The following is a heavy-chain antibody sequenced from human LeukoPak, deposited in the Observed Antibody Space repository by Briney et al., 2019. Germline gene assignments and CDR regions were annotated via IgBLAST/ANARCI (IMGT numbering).Heavy chain of an antibody. CDR2: IYTSGST. V-gene: IGHV4-4*09. CDR3: ARHRGTYYYGSGSYPHDAFDI. D-gene: IGHD3-10*01. J-gene: IGHJ3*02. Sequence: TSETLSLTCTVSGGSISSQYWSWVRQPPGKALEWIGHIYTSGSTSYNPSLKSRVTISVDASKNQFSLKLSSVTAADTAVYYCARHRGTYYYGSGSYPHDAFDIWGQGTMVTVSS. CDR1: GGSISSQY.